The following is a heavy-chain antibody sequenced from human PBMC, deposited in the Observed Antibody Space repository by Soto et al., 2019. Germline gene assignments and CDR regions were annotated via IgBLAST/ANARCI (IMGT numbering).Heavy chain of an antibody. Sequence: GESLKISCKGSGYSFTSYWISWVRQMPGKGLEWMGRIDPSDSYTNYSPSFQGHVTISADKSISTAYLQWSSLKASDTAMYYCARSLNTAMATAPGYYYYYGMDVWGQGTTVTVSS. CDR1: GYSFTSYW. J-gene: IGHJ6*02. CDR3: ARSLNTAMATAPGYYYYYGMDV. D-gene: IGHD5-18*01. CDR2: IDPSDSYT. V-gene: IGHV5-10-1*01.